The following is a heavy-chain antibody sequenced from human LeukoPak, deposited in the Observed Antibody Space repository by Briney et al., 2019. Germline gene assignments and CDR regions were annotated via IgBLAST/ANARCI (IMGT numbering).Heavy chain of an antibody. CDR2: INPNSGGT. Sequence: GASVKVSCKASGYTFTGYYMHWVRQAPGQGLEWVGWINPNSGGTNYAQKFQGRVTMTRDTSISTAYMELSRLRSGDTAVYYCARAHVDIVATIKFHYYYYMDVWGKGTTVTVSS. CDR1: GYTFTGYY. V-gene: IGHV1-2*02. J-gene: IGHJ6*03. CDR3: ARAHVDIVATIKFHYYYYMDV. D-gene: IGHD5-12*01.